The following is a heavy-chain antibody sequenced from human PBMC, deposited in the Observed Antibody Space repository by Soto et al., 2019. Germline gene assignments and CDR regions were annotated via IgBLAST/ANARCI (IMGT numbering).Heavy chain of an antibody. CDR1: GFSLSTSGVA. Sequence: QITLKESGPTLVNPTQTLTLTCTFSGFSLSTSGVAVGWIRQPPGKALEWLALIYWDDDTRYSPSMKGRLTITRDTSKNQVVLIMTKMDPEDTATYYYAHRLTATAFDIWGQGTMVTVSS. D-gene: IGHD2-21*02. CDR3: AHRLTATAFDI. J-gene: IGHJ3*02. CDR2: IYWDDDT. V-gene: IGHV2-5*02.